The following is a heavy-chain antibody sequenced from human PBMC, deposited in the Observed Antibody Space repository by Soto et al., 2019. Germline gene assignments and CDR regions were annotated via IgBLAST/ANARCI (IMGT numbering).Heavy chain of an antibody. V-gene: IGHV3-33*01. J-gene: IGHJ4*02. D-gene: IGHD1-7*01. CDR1: GFTFTTYG. CDR3: ARDRTSNHYCDY. Sequence: PGGSLRLSCAASGFTFTTYGMHWVRQAPGKGLEWVALVLSDGSGTYYADSVKGRFTISRDNSKNTLFLQMNSLRAEDTAVYYCARDRTSNHYCDYWGQGALVTVSS. CDR2: VLSDGSGT.